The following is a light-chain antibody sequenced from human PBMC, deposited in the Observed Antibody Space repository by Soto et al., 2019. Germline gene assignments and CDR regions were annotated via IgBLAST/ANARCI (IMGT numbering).Light chain of an antibody. CDR3: QQRTNGRIT. Sequence: IGVTQSAATLSLSPGERATLSCRASQGFXSSFDWYQQKPGQSPRLLXDDTSNRATGSPARLSGSGSGTDFTLTISSLEPEYFAVYYCQQRTNGRITFGQGTRLEIK. J-gene: IGKJ5*01. CDR1: QGFXSS. CDR2: DTS. V-gene: IGKV3-11*01.